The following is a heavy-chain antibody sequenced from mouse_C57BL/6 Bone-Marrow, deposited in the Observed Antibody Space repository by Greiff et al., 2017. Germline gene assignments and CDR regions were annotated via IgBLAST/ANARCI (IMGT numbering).Heavy chain of an antibody. Sequence: QVQLQQPGAELVMPGASVKLSCKASGYTFTSYWMHWVKQRPGQGLEWIGEIDPSDSYTNYNQKFKGKSTLTVDKSSSTAYMQLSILTSEDSAVYYCARSFYYYGSSCAMDYWGQGTSVTVSS. CDR1: GYTFTSYW. CDR3: ARSFYYYGSSCAMDY. V-gene: IGHV1-69*01. D-gene: IGHD1-1*01. CDR2: IDPSDSYT. J-gene: IGHJ4*01.